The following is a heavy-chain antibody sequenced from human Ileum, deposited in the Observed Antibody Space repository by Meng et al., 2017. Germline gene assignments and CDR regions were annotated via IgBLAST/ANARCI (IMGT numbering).Heavy chain of an antibody. CDR3: ARHGGYYQDF. V-gene: IGHV4-4*02. J-gene: IGHJ4*02. D-gene: IGHD4/OR15-4a*01. CDR2: IDQSGNS. CDR1: GASVSANSY. Sequence: QVQLSQSGPGPLKPSETLSLTCSVSGASVSANSYWSWFRQPPGKGLAWIGQIDQSGNSYYSPSLKSRVTMSIDKSKNQFSLRLTSVTAADTAVYYCARHGGYYQDFWGQGTLVTVSS.